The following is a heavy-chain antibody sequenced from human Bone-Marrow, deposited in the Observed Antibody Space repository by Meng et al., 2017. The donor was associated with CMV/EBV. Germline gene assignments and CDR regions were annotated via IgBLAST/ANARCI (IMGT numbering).Heavy chain of an antibody. CDR1: GFTFNTYW. CDR3: AWGSGLAS. Sequence: LKISCAASGFTFNTYWMSWVRQAPGKGLEWVGNIKPDGSEKYYVDSVKGRFTISRDNAKNSLYLQMNSLRVEDTAVYHCAWGSGLASWGQGTLVTVSS. J-gene: IGHJ4*02. CDR2: IKPDGSEK. V-gene: IGHV3-7*04.